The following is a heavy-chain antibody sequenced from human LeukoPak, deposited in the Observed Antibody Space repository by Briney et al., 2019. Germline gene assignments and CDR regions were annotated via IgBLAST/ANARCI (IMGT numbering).Heavy chain of an antibody. D-gene: IGHD2-2*01. V-gene: IGHV3-23*01. Sequence: GGSLRLSCAASGFTFSSYAMSWVRQAPGKGLEWVSAISGSGGSTYYADSVKGRFTISRDNSKNTLYLQMNSLRAEDTAVYYCAKGVVVAPDVTPFDYWGQGTLVTVSS. CDR3: AKGVVVAPDVTPFDY. J-gene: IGHJ4*02. CDR2: ISGSGGST. CDR1: GFTFSSYA.